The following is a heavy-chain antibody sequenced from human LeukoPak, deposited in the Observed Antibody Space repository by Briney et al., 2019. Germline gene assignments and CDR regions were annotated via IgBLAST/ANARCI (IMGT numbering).Heavy chain of an antibody. CDR3: ARDFWDIVVVPAAHFDY. CDR1: GYTFTGYY. D-gene: IGHD2-2*01. V-gene: IGHV1-2*02. J-gene: IGHJ4*02. CDR2: INPNSGGT. Sequence: GASVKVSCKASGYTFTGYYMHWVRQAPGQGLEWMGWINPNSGGTNYAQKFQGRVTMTRDTSISTAYMELSRLRSDDTAVYYCARDFWDIVVVPAAHFDYWGQGTLVTVSS.